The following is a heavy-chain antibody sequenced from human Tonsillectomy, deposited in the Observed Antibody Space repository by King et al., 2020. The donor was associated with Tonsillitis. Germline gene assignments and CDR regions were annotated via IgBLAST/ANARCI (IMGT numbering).Heavy chain of an antibody. V-gene: IGHV3-7*01. J-gene: IGHJ4*02. CDR1: GFTFSSYW. Sequence: VQLVESGGGLAQPGGSLRLACAASGFTFSSYWMNWVRQVPGRGLEWVANIKHDGSEKNYLDSVRGRFIISRDNDKSSVYLEMNNLKAEDTAIYYCGRSPRDSEYAHFDYWGQGNPVTVSS. CDR2: IKHDGSEK. CDR3: GRSPRDSEYAHFDY. D-gene: IGHD2/OR15-2a*01.